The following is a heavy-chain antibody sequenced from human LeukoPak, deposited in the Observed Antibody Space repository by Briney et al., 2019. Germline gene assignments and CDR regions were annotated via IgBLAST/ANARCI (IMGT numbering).Heavy chain of an antibody. J-gene: IGHJ3*02. V-gene: IGHV1-8*01. Sequence: GASVKVSCKASGYTFTSYDINWVRQATGQGLEWMGWMNPNSGNTGYAQKFQGRVTVTRNTSISTAYMELSSLRSEDTAVYYCAGLAAAGHDAFDIWGQGTMVTVSS. D-gene: IGHD6-13*01. CDR2: MNPNSGNT. CDR1: GYTFTSYD. CDR3: AGLAAAGHDAFDI.